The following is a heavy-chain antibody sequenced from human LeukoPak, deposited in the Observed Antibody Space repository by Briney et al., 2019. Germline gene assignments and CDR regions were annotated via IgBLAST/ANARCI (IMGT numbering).Heavy chain of an antibody. Sequence: SETLSLTCTVSGGSISRGGYYWSWIRQHPGKGLEWIGYIYYSGSTYYNPSLKSRVTISVDTSKNQFSLKLSSVTAADTAVYYCARNAGGQQLFYYYYGMNVWGQGTTVTVSS. V-gene: IGHV4-31*03. D-gene: IGHD6-13*01. CDR2: IYYSGST. J-gene: IGHJ6*02. CDR3: ARNAGGQQLFYYYYGMNV. CDR1: GGSISRGGYY.